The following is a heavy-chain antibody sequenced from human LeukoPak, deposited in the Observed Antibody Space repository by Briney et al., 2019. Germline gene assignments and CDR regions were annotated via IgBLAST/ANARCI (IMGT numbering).Heavy chain of an antibody. Sequence: SETLSLTCTVSGGSISSSSYYWGWIRQPPGKGLEWIGSIYYSGSTYYNPSLKCRVTISVDTSKNQFSLKLSSVTAADTAVYYCARPLRGAAAGPDFDYWGQGTLVTVSS. D-gene: IGHD6-13*01. V-gene: IGHV4-39*01. CDR1: GGSISSSSYY. J-gene: IGHJ4*02. CDR2: IYYSGST. CDR3: ARPLRGAAAGPDFDY.